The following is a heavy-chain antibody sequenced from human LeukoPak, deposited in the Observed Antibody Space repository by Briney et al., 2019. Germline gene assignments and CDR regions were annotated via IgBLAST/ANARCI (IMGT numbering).Heavy chain of an antibody. V-gene: IGHV4-39*07. CDR2: IYYSGNT. J-gene: IGHJ4*02. CDR1: GGSISSSSYY. CDR3: ARFYFPTHFDD. Sequence: SETLSLTCTVSGGSISSSSYYWGWIRQPPGKGLEWIGTIYYSGNTYYNPSLKSRLTISVDTSKNQFSLKLSSVTAADTAVYYCARFYFPTHFDDWGQGTLITVSS. D-gene: IGHD2/OR15-2a*01.